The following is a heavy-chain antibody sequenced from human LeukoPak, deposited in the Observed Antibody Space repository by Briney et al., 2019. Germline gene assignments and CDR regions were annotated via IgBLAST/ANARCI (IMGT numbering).Heavy chain of an antibody. Sequence: SETLSLTCTVSGGSVNSGSYFWSWIRQPPGKGLEWIGYIQNSARTNYNLSLESRVTISVDSSKDQFSLRLSSVTAADTAVYYCATDYSNFYGTDVWGQGTTVTVSS. CDR3: ATDYSNFYGTDV. V-gene: IGHV4-61*01. D-gene: IGHD4-11*01. J-gene: IGHJ6*02. CDR2: IQNSART. CDR1: GGSVNSGSYF.